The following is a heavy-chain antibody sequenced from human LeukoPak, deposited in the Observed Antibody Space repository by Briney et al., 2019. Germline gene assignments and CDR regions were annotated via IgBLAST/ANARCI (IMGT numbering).Heavy chain of an antibody. CDR2: ISSSSSYI. V-gene: IGHV3-21*01. J-gene: IGHJ6*02. CDR1: GFTFSSYS. Sequence: GGSLRLSCAASGFTFSSYSMNWVRQAPGKGLEWVSSISSSSSYIYYADSVKGRFTISRDNSKNTLYLQMNSLRAEDTAVYYCAKGYCSGGSCYSAESYYYYGMDVWGQGTTVTVSS. D-gene: IGHD2-15*01. CDR3: AKGYCSGGSCYSAESYYYYGMDV.